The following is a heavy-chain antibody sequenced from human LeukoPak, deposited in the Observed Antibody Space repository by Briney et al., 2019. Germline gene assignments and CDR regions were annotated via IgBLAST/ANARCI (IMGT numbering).Heavy chain of an antibody. CDR1: EFTVSNSY. Sequence: GGSLRLSCAASEFTVSNSYMTWVRQAPGKGLEWVSVIYEGGGRYYGDSVKGRFTISKDNFENTVYLQMKSLRADDTAVYYCARVDTVSGILVWGQGTLVTVSS. D-gene: IGHD5-18*01. J-gene: IGHJ4*02. CDR3: ARVDTVSGILV. V-gene: IGHV3-53*01. CDR2: IYEGGGR.